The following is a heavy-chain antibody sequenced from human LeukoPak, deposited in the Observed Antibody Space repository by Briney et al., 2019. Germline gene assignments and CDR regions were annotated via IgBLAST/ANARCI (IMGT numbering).Heavy chain of an antibody. J-gene: IGHJ6*03. CDR2: INHSGST. CDR3: ARAIAARYYYYYMDV. V-gene: IGHV4-34*01. D-gene: IGHD6-6*01. Sequence: SETLSLTCAVYGGSFSGYYWSWIRQPPGKGLEWIGEINHSGSTNYNPSLKSRVTISVDTSKNQFSLKLSSVAAADTAVYYCARAIAARYYYYYMDVWGKGTTVTVSS. CDR1: GGSFSGYY.